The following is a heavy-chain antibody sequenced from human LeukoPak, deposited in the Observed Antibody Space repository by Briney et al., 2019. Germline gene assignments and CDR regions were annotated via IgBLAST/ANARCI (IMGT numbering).Heavy chain of an antibody. Sequence: ASVKVSCKASGYTFSDYYMHWVRQAPGQGLEWVGWIILNSGDTNYARRFQGRVTMTRDTSISTAYMELSRLRSDDTAIYYCARGGAHTLVVAAAVIPPFGYWGRGTLVTVFS. J-gene: IGHJ4*02. CDR3: ARGGAHTLVVAAAVIPPFGY. CDR2: IILNSGDT. V-gene: IGHV1-2*02. D-gene: IGHD2-2*02. CDR1: GYTFSDYY.